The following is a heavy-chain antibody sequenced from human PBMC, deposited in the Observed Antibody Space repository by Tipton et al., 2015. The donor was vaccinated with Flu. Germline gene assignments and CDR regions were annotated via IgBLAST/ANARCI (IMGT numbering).Heavy chain of an antibody. Sequence: TLSLTCTVFGDSISRSSYYWGWIRQPPGKGLEWIGNIYYSGRTYYNPPLKSRVIMSVDTSKNQFSLNLRSVTAADTAVYYCARDFIAATGTGYWGRGTLVTVSS. D-gene: IGHD6-13*01. CDR2: IYYSGRT. J-gene: IGHJ4*02. V-gene: IGHV4-39*01. CDR3: ARDFIAATGTGY. CDR1: GDSISRSSYY.